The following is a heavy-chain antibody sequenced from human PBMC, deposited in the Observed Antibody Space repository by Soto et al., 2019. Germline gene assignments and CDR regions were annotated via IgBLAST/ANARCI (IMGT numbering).Heavy chain of an antibody. Sequence: VQLVESGGGLVEPGGSLRLSCEASGFPFSDHYMNWIRQAPGKGLEWISYINFSGVTVYYAASVKGRFTISRDNAKNSLYLQMSGLTAEDTAIYYCVRDPSPRRGFDIGGQGTMVIVSS. CDR3: VRDPSPRRGFDI. CDR2: INFSGVTV. CDR1: GFPFSDHY. D-gene: IGHD1-26*01. V-gene: IGHV3-11*01. J-gene: IGHJ3*02.